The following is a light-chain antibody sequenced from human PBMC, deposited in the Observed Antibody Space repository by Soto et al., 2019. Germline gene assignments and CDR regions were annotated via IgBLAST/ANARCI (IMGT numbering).Light chain of an antibody. CDR3: QQYNDYWT. Sequence: EIXMTQSPSSLXASVGDRAVMXCRASHRLTTGIGWYEQTAGEAPKLLIYDASILESGVTSMFSGSGYGKEFNITISSLPPDDLATYECQQYNDYWTFGQGTKVDIK. J-gene: IGKJ1*01. CDR1: HRLTTG. V-gene: IGKV1-5*01. CDR2: DAS.